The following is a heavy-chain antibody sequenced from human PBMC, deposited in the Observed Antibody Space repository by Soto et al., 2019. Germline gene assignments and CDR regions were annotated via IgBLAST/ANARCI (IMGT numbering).Heavy chain of an antibody. CDR2: ISGGGGST. CDR3: ARVGPAPKRFDY. J-gene: IGHJ4*02. Sequence: GGSLRLSCAASGFTFSTYAMSWFRQAPGKGLEWVSAISGGGGSTYYADSVKGRFTISRDNSKNTLYLQMNSLRAEDTAVYYCARVGPAPKRFDYWGQGTLVTVSS. D-gene: IGHD1-1*01. CDR1: GFTFSTYA. V-gene: IGHV3-23*01.